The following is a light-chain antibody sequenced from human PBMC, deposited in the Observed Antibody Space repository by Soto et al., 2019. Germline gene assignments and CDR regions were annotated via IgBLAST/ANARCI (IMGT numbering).Light chain of an antibody. CDR1: QYINTR. V-gene: IGKV3-11*01. J-gene: IGKJ1*01. CDR2: QTS. CDR3: QHYNNWLWT. Sequence: EIVLTQSPATLSSFPGDRVTLSCRARQYINTRLAWYQHRPGQAPRLLIYQTSIRAAGIQARFIASGSGTDFTLTISAVQLEDFAVYSCQHYNNWLWTFGQGTKVAIK.